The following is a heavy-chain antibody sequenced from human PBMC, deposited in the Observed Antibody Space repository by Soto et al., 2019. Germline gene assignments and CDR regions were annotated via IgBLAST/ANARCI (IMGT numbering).Heavy chain of an antibody. CDR3: ASVEWLPLTYYYYGMDV. Sequence: GGSLRLSCAASGFTFSSCAMSWVRQAPAKGLEWVSAIRDSDSGGTTYYADSVKGRFTISRDDSKNTLYLQMSSLRAEDTAMYYCASVEWLPLTYYYYGMDVWGQGTTVTVSS. J-gene: IGHJ6*02. CDR1: GFTFSSCA. D-gene: IGHD3-3*01. CDR2: IRDSDSGGTT. V-gene: IGHV3-23*01.